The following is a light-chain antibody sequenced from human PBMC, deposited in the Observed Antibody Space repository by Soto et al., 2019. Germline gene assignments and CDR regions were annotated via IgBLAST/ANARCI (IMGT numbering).Light chain of an antibody. CDR2: EVS. CDR3: SSYVNSGTLV. J-gene: IGLJ3*02. V-gene: IGLV2-14*01. Sequence: QSALTQAASVSGSPGQSITISCTGTSSDIGGSVYVSWYQKHPGKAPKVIIYEVSDRPSGLSDRFAGSKPGNTASLTISGVQAEDEDAYYRSSYVNSGTLVFGGGTKLTVL. CDR1: SSDIGGSVY.